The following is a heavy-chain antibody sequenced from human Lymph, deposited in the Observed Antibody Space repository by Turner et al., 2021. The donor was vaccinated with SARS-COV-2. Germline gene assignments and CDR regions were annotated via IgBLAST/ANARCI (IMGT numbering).Heavy chain of an antibody. V-gene: IGHV3-66*01. CDR2: VYAGGST. Sequence: EVQLVESGGGLVQPEGSLRLSCAASGITVSSNYMSWVRQAQGKGLEWVSVVYAGGSTFYADSVKGRFTISRDKSKNTLYLQMNRLRAEDTAVYYCARDFREGAFDIWGQGTMVTISS. D-gene: IGHD3-10*01. J-gene: IGHJ3*02. CDR3: ARDFREGAFDI. CDR1: GITVSSNY.